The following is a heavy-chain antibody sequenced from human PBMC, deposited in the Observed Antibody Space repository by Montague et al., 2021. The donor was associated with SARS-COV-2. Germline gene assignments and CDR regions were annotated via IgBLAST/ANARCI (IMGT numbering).Heavy chain of an antibody. Sequence: NNNPSLKIRVTISVDKSTNQFSLKLSSVTAAATAVYYCTRRLHGFNRHYCDYWGQGTLVTVSS. CDR3: TRRLHGFNRHYCDY. J-gene: IGHJ4*02. D-gene: IGHD5-24*01. V-gene: IGHV4-4*02.